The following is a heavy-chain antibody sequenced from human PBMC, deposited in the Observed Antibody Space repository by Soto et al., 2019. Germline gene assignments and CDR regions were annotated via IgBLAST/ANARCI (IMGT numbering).Heavy chain of an antibody. V-gene: IGHV3-15*01. CDR1: GFTFSNAW. J-gene: IGHJ3*02. D-gene: IGHD6-19*01. CDR3: TTSGWDGAFDI. Sequence: PGGSLRLSCAASGFTFSNAWMSWVRQAPGKGLEWVGLIKSKTDGGTTDYAAPVKGRFTISRDDSKNTLYLQMNSLKTEDTAVYYCTTSGWDGAFDIWGQGTMATVSS. CDR2: IKSKTDGGTT.